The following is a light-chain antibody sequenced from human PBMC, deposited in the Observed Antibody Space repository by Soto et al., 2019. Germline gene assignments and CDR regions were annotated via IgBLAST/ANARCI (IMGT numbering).Light chain of an antibody. CDR1: QRVSARY. CDR3: QQYGTSPIT. CDR2: DVS. J-gene: IGKJ5*01. Sequence: EIVLTQSPGTLSLSPGERATLSCRASQRVSARYLAWYQQKPGQAPRLLIYDVSSRATGIPDRFSGSGSGTDFTLTINRLEPEDFAVYYCQQYGTSPITFGQGTRLEIK. V-gene: IGKV3-20*01.